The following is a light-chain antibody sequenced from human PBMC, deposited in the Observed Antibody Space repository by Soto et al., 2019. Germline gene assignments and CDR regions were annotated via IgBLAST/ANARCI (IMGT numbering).Light chain of an antibody. V-gene: IGLV6-57*04. CDR3: HSYDSDNVI. J-gene: IGLJ2*01. CDR1: SGSIASNY. CDR2: DDN. Sequence: LTQPHSVSESPGKTVTISCTRSSGSIASNYVQWYQQRPGSAPTSVIYDDNQRPSGVPDRFSGSIDSSSNSASLTISGLKTEDEADYYRHSYDSDNVIFGGGTKVTVL.